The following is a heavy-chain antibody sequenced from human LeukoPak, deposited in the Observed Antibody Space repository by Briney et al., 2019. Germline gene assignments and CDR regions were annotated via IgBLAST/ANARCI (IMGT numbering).Heavy chain of an antibody. CDR3: ARDQNRSGGFDY. V-gene: IGHV1-46*01. J-gene: IGHJ4*02. CDR1: GYTFTSDY. CDR2: INPSGDST. Sequence: GASVKVSCKASGYTFTSDYMHWVRQAPGQGLDWMGIINPSGDSTSYAQKFQGRVTMTRDTSTSTVYMELSSLRSEDTAVYYCARDQNRSGGFDYWGQGTLVTVSS. D-gene: IGHD3-16*02.